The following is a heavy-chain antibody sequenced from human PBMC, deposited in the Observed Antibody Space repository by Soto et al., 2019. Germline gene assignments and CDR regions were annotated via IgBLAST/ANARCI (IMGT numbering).Heavy chain of an antibody. CDR2: IYSSGST. J-gene: IGHJ4*02. D-gene: IGHD5-18*01. Sequence: QVQLQESGPGLVKPSQTLSLTCTVSGGSISSGAYYWNWIRQHPGKGLEWIGYIYSSGSTYYNPSLKSRVTISVDTSKNQFSLKLSSVTAADPAVYYCARGSGFGYGDYWGQGTLVTVSS. CDR3: ARGSGFGYGDY. V-gene: IGHV4-31*03. CDR1: GGSISSGAYY.